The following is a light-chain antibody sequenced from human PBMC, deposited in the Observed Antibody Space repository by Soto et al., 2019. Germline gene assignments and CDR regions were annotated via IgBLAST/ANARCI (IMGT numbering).Light chain of an antibody. CDR2: DAS. J-gene: IGKJ4*01. V-gene: IGKV3D-15*01. CDR3: QQYINWPPLT. CDR1: QSVSSAN. Sequence: EIVLTQSPGTLSLSPGERATLSCRASQSVSSANFAWYQQKPGQAPRLLIYDASSRATGIPDRFSGSGSGTEFTLTISSLQSEDFAVYYCQQYINWPPLTFGGGTKVDIK.